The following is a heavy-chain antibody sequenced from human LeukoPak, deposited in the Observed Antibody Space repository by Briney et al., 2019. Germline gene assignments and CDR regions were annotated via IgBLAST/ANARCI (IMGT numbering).Heavy chain of an antibody. CDR1: GFTLSNYW. J-gene: IGHJ3*02. V-gene: IGHV3-7*05. D-gene: IGHD2-21*02. CDR2: IKQDATQK. CDR3: ARDCGSDCSQAFDI. Sequence: PGGSLRLSCAASGFTLSNYWMSWVGQAPGKGLEWVADIKQDATQKYYVDSVEGRFTISRDNAKNSLYLQMNSLRVEDTAVYYCARDCGSDCSQAFDIWGQGTMVTVSS.